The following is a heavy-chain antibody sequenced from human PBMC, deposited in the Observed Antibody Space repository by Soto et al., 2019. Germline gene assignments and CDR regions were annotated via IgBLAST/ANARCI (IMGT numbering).Heavy chain of an antibody. J-gene: IGHJ4*02. V-gene: IGHV3-66*04. CDR1: GFTVSSNY. CDR3: ARHGYSYGGGYFDY. D-gene: IGHD5-18*01. CDR2: IYSGGSA. Sequence: EVQLVESGGGLVQPGGSLRLSCAASGFTVSSNYMSWVRQAPGKGLEWVSVIYSGGSAYYADSVKGRFTISRDNSKNRLYLQMNSLRADDTAVYYCARHGYSYGGGYFDYWGQGTLVTVSS.